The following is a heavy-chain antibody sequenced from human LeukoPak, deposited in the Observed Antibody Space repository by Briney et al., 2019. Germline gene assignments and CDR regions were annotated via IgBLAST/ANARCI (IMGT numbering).Heavy chain of an antibody. Sequence: PSETLSLTCTVSGGSISSSSYYWGWIRQPPGKGLEWIGSIYYSGSTYYNPSLKSRVTISVDTSKNQFSLKLSSVTAADTAVYYCARAIYGGNSRDNWFDPWGQGTLVTVSS. CDR1: GGSISSSSYY. CDR2: IYYSGST. CDR3: ARAIYGGNSRDNWFDP. V-gene: IGHV4-39*07. D-gene: IGHD4-23*01. J-gene: IGHJ5*02.